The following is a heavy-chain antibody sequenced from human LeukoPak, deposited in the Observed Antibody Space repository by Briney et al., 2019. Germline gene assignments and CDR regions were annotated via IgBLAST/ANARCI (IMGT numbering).Heavy chain of an antibody. CDR2: INQDESSQ. J-gene: IGHJ4*02. CDR1: GFSFTTYW. V-gene: IGHV3-7*01. Sequence: GGSLRLSCAASGFSFTTYWMGWVRQAPGKWLEWVANINQDESSQYYVDAVRGRFTISRDNAKNSLNLQMNSLGGEDTAVYFCARGPSGYHNTGGQGTLVTVSS. CDR3: ARGPSGYHNT. D-gene: IGHD5-12*01.